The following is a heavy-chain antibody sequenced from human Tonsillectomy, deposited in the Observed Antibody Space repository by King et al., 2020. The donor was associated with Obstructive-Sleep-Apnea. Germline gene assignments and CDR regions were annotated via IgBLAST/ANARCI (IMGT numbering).Heavy chain of an antibody. CDR1: GFTFSSYG. D-gene: IGHD6-19*01. J-gene: IGHJ4*02. Sequence: HVQLVESGGGVVQPGRSLRLSCAASGFTFSSYGMHWVRQAPGKGLEWVAVIWYDGSNIYYADSVKGRFTISRDNSKNTLDLQMNSLRAEDTAVYYCAKDHYSSGWFYDYWGQGTLVTVSS. CDR3: AKDHYSSGWFYDY. CDR2: IWYDGSNI. V-gene: IGHV3-33*06.